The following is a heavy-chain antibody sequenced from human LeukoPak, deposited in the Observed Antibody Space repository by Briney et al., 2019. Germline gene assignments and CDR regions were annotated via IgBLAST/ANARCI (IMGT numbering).Heavy chain of an antibody. CDR2: INPNSGGT. CDR1: GYTFTGYY. D-gene: IGHD2-15*01. J-gene: IGHJ5*02. Sequence: ASVKVSCKASGYTFTGYYMHWVRQAPGQGLEWMGWINPNSGGTNYAQKFQGRVTMTRDTSISTAYMELSRLRSDDTAVYYCARDLARDAASKGDNWFDPWGQGTLVTVSS. CDR3: ARDLARDAASKGDNWFDP. V-gene: IGHV1-2*02.